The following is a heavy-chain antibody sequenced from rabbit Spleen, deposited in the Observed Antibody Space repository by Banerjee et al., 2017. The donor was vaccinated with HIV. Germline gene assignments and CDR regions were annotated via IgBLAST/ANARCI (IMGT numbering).Heavy chain of an antibody. J-gene: IGHJ6*01. D-gene: IGHD8-1*01. Sequence: EQLEESGGGLVKPEGSLTLTCKASGVSFSDKDVMCWVRQAPGKGLEWIACIYAGGSGNTYSATWAKGRFTISKASSTTVTLQMTSLTVADTATYFCARDSGTSFSPYGMDLWGPGTLVTVS. CDR3: ARDSGTSFSPYGMDL. V-gene: IGHV1S45*01. CDR1: GVSFSDKDV. CDR2: IYAGGSGNT.